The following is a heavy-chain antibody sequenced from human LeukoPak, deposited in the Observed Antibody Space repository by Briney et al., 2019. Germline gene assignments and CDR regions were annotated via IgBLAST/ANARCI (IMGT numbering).Heavy chain of an antibody. CDR1: GGSISSGSYY. D-gene: IGHD6-6*01. Sequence: SQTLSLTCTVSGGSISSGSYYWSWIRQPAGKGLEWIGRIYTSGSTNYNPSLKSRVTISVDASKNQFSLKLSSVTAADTAVYYCARDDSSSSMFDYWGQGTLVTVSS. J-gene: IGHJ4*02. CDR2: IYTSGST. CDR3: ARDDSSSSMFDY. V-gene: IGHV4-61*02.